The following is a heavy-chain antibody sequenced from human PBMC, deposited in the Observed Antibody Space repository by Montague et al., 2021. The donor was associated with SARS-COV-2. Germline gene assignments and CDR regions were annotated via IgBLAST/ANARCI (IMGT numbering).Heavy chain of an antibody. V-gene: IGHV4-59*01. CDR1: GGSISSYY. Sequence: SETLSLTCTVSGGSISSYYWSWIRQPPGKGLEWIGYIYYSGSTXXXPSXKGRVTISVDTSKNQFSLKLSSVTAADTAVYYCARGSGWMGNAFDIWGQGTMVTFSS. J-gene: IGHJ3*02. CDR3: ARGSGWMGNAFDI. CDR2: IYYSGST. D-gene: IGHD6-19*01.